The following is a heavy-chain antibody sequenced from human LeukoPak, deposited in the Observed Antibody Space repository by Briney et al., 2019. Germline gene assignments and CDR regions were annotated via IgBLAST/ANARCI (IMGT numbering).Heavy chain of an antibody. V-gene: IGHV3-7*01. Sequence: GGPLRLSCAASGFTFSTYWMSWVRQAPGKGLEWVANINEDGGEEYYVDSVKGRFTISRDNARNSLYLQMNSLRAEDTAVYYCARDPDIGTTDYWGQGTLITVSS. CDR1: GFTFSTYW. CDR3: ARDPDIGTTDY. J-gene: IGHJ4*02. D-gene: IGHD1-7*01. CDR2: INEDGGEE.